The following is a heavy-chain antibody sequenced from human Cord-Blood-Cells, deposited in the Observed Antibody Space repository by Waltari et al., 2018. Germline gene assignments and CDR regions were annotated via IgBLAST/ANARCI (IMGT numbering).Heavy chain of an antibody. Sequence: QVQLVQSGAEVKKPGASVKVSCKASGYTFTSYGISWVRQAPGQGLEWMGWSSAYNGNTNYAQKLQGRVTITTDASTSTAYMELRSLRSDDAAVYYCARDPPGVTIVGVVTLGDAFDIWGQGTMVTVSS. V-gene: IGHV1-18*04. D-gene: IGHD3-3*01. CDR2: SSAYNGNT. J-gene: IGHJ3*02. CDR3: ARDPPGVTIVGVVTLGDAFDI. CDR1: GYTFTSYG.